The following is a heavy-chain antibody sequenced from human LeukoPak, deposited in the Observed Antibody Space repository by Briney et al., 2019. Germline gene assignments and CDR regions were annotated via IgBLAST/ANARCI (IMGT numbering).Heavy chain of an antibody. D-gene: IGHD4-17*01. CDR3: ARDRGDYNPQRFDP. J-gene: IGHJ5*02. Sequence: GGSLRLSCAASGFTFSSYAMSWVRQAPGKGLEWVSSIRGSGGSKYYADSVKGRFTISRDNSKSTLYLQMNSLRAEDTAVYYCARDRGDYNPQRFDPWGQGTLVTVSS. V-gene: IGHV3-23*01. CDR2: IRGSGGSK. CDR1: GFTFSSYA.